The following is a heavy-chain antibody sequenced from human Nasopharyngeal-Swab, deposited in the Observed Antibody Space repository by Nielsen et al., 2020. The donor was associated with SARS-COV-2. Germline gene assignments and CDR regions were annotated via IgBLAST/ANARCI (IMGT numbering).Heavy chain of an antibody. J-gene: IGHJ4*02. Sequence: GGSLRLSCAASGFTVSSNYMSWVRQAPGKGLEWVSVIHVGGSISYADSVKGRFTISRDDSKNTLYLQMNSLRAEDTAVYYCARATNLGGSLWVPDYWGQGTLVTVSS. CDR2: IHVGGSI. CDR1: GFTVSSNY. CDR3: ARATNLGGSLWVPDY. V-gene: IGHV3-53*01. D-gene: IGHD5-12*01.